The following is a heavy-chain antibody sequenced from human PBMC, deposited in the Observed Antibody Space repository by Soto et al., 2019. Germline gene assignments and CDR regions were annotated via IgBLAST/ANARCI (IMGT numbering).Heavy chain of an antibody. CDR1: GFTFSSYA. CDR2: ISGSGGST. V-gene: IGHV3-23*01. D-gene: IGHD3-10*01. CDR3: AKFLLRGLYYGPSAGSRGNTEYYYYYGMDV. Sequence: GESLKISCAASGFTFSSYAMSWVRQAPGKGLEWVSAISGSGGSTYYADSVKGRFTISRDNSKNRLYLQMNSLRAEDTAVYYCAKFLLRGLYYGPSAGSRGNTEYYYYYGMDVWGQGTTVTVSS. J-gene: IGHJ6*02.